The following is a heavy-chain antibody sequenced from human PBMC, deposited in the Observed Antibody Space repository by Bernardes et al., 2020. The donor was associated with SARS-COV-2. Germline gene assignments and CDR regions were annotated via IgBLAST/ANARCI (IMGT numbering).Heavy chain of an antibody. CDR2: VDEDGET. CDR3: ATGFAIFGGLYGMDV. CDR1: GYTLTKLS. Sequence: ASVKVSCKVSGYTLTKLSMHWVRQAPGKGLEWMGGVDEDGETIYAQKFQGRVTMTEDTSTDTAYMELSSLRSEDTAVYYCATGFAIFGGLYGMDVWGQGTTVTVSS. V-gene: IGHV1-24*01. J-gene: IGHJ6*02. D-gene: IGHD3-3*01.